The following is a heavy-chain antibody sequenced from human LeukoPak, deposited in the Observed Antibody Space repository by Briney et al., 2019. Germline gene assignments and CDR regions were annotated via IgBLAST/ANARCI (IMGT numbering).Heavy chain of an antibody. V-gene: IGHV4-59*08. J-gene: IGHJ4*02. CDR1: GGSISRYY. D-gene: IGHD6-13*01. CDR3: ARHSSSWYRYFDY. CDR2: IYYSGST. Sequence: PSETLSLTCTVSGGSISRYYWSWIRQPPGKGLEWIGYIYYSGSTNYNPSLKSRVTISVDTSKNQFSLKLSSVTAADTAVYYCARHSSSWYRYFDYWGQGTLVTVSS.